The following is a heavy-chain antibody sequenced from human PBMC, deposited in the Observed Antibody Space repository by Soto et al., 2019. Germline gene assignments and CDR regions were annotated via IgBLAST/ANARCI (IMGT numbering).Heavy chain of an antibody. Sequence: QVQLVQSGAEVKKPGSSGKFSCKALGGTFTSIAISWVRQPPGQGLEWMGGIIPIFGTANYAQKFQGRVTITADESTSTAYMELSSLRSEDTAVYYCARGEVSDDAFDIWGQGTMVTVSS. V-gene: IGHV1-69*01. CDR3: ARGEVSDDAFDI. CDR2: IIPIFGTA. J-gene: IGHJ3*02. CDR1: GGTFTSIA. D-gene: IGHD2-8*01.